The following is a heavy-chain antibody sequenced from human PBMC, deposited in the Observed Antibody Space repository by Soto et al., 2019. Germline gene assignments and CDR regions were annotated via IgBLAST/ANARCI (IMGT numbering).Heavy chain of an antibody. CDR2: ISVGGGSI. CDR1: GFTFSRYA. CDR3: VRGGPWAFDV. V-gene: IGHV3-48*01. Sequence: ESGGGLVQPRRSLRISCAASGFTFSRYAMNWVRQAPGKGLEWVSYISVGGGSIFYADSVKGRFTISRDDAQNSVYLQMNPLGGEDTALFYCVRGGPWAFDVWGQGTMVIVSS. J-gene: IGHJ3*01.